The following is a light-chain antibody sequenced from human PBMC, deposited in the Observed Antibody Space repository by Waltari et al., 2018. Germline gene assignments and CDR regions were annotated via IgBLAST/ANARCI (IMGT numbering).Light chain of an antibody. CDR3: TSYAGINNLV. J-gene: IGLJ1*01. Sequence: QSALTQPPSASGSPGQSVTISCTGTSKDVAGYNYVSWYQQYPGKVPKRLIYEVNKRPSGVPDRFSGSKSGNTASLTVSGLQAEDEATYYCTSYAGINNLVFGTGTKVTVL. CDR1: SKDVAGYNY. CDR2: EVN. V-gene: IGLV2-8*01.